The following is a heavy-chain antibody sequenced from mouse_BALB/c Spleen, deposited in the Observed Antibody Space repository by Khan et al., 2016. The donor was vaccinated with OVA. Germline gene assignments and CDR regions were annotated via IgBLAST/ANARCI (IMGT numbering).Heavy chain of an antibody. CDR1: GFTFSTYA. D-gene: IGHD2-12*01. J-gene: IGHJ4*01. CDR2: ISTGGHYT. CDR3: ASSLVDYHALDY. V-gene: IGHV5-9-3*01. Sequence: EVELVESGGGLVKTGGSLKLSCSASGFTFSTYAMSWVRQTPEKRLECVATISTGGHYTFYPDSVKGRFTISRDNAKNTLYLQMSSLRSEDTAMXYCASSLVDYHALDYWGQGTSVTVSS.